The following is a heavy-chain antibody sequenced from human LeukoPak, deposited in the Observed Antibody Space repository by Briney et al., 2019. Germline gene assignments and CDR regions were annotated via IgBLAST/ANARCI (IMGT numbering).Heavy chain of an antibody. Sequence: ASVKVSCKASGYTFTSYGISWVRQAPGQGLEWMGWISPHKGNTNYGQKVQGRVTMTTDTSTSTAYMELRSLRSDDTAVYYCAREFYDVVSGSYSLDMDVWGQGTTVTVSS. CDR3: AREFYDVVSGSYSLDMDV. CDR2: ISPHKGNT. CDR1: GYTFTSYG. D-gene: IGHD3-3*01. V-gene: IGHV1-18*01. J-gene: IGHJ6*02.